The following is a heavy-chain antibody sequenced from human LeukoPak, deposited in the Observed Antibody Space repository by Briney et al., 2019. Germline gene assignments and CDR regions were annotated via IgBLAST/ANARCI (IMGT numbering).Heavy chain of an antibody. J-gene: IGHJ4*02. CDR3: ARVRLAYDYVWGSSYYFDY. CDR1: GGSISSGGYS. V-gene: IGHV4-30-2*01. Sequence: PSETLSLTCTVSGGSISSGGYSWSWIRQPPGKGLEWIGYIYHSGSTYYNPSLKSRVTISVDRSKNQFSLKLSSVTAADTAVYYCARVRLAYDYVWGSSYYFDYWGQGTLVTVSS. D-gene: IGHD3-16*01. CDR2: IYHSGST.